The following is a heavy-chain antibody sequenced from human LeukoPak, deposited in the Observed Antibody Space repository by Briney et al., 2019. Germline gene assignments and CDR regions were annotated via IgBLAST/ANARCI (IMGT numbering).Heavy chain of an antibody. Sequence: GGSLRLSCAASGFTFSDYYMTWIRQAPGKGLEWVSYTIMTGTTIYYADSVKGRFTTSRDNAKNSLDLQMNSLRAEDTAVYYCAKPARTDAFDIWGQGTMVTVSS. D-gene: IGHD1-14*01. J-gene: IGHJ3*02. CDR2: TIMTGTTI. CDR1: GFTFSDYY. CDR3: AKPARTDAFDI. V-gene: IGHV3-11*01.